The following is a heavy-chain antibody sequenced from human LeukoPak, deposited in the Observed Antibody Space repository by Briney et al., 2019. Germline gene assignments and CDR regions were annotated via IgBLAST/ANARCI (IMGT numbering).Heavy chain of an antibody. J-gene: IGHJ4*02. V-gene: IGHV4-59*01. Sequence: PSETLSLTCTVSGGSISSYYWSWIRQPPGKGLEWIGYIYYSGSTNYNPSLKSRVTISVDTSKNQFSLKLSSVTAADTAVYYCARGHSSGWYMPSINFDYWGQGTLVTVSS. CDR3: ARGHSSGWYMPSINFDY. CDR2: IYYSGST. CDR1: GGSISSYY. D-gene: IGHD6-19*01.